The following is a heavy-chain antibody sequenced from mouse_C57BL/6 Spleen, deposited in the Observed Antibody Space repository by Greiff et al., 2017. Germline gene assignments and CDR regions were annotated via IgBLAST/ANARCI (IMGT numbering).Heavy chain of an antibody. CDR1: GYTFTDYY. D-gene: IGHD2-1*01. V-gene: IGHV1-26*01. CDR2: INPNNGGT. CDR3: ARIYSYYFDY. J-gene: IGHJ2*01. Sequence: VQLQQSGPELVKPGASVKISCKASGYTFTDYYMNWVKQSHGKSLEWIGDINPNNGGTSYNQKFKGKATLTVYKSSSTAYMELRSLTSEDSAVYYCARIYSYYFDYWGQGTTLTVSS.